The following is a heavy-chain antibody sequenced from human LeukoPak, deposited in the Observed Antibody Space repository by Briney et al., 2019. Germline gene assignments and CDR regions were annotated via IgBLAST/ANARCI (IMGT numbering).Heavy chain of an antibody. CDR2: FDPEDGET. CDR1: GYTLTELS. V-gene: IGHV1-24*01. CDR3: ATGYMKIDYGDSVPFDY. J-gene: IGHJ4*02. D-gene: IGHD4-17*01. Sequence: ASVKVSCKVSGYTLTELSMHWVRQAPGKGLEWMGGFDPEDGETIYAQKFQGRVTMTEDTSTDTAYMELSSLRSEDTAVYYCATGYMKIDYGDSVPFDYWGQGTLVTVSS.